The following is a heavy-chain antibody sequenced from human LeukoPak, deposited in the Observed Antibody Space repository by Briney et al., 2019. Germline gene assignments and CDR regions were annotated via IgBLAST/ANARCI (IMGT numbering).Heavy chain of an antibody. CDR3: AKKFGDDKNYFVY. CDR1: GFTFSSYG. Sequence: QPGRSLRLSCAASGFTFSSYGMHWVRQAPGKGLEWVAVISHDGSNKYYSDSVKGRFTVSRDNSENTLYLQMNSLRAEDTAVYYCAKKFGDDKNYFVYWGQGTLVTVSS. V-gene: IGHV3-30*18. CDR2: ISHDGSNK. J-gene: IGHJ4*02. D-gene: IGHD3-10*01.